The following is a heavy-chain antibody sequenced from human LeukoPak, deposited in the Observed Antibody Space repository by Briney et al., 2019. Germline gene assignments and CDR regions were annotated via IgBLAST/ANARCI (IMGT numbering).Heavy chain of an antibody. CDR3: AKDGYQTSGSYFDS. V-gene: IGHV3-30*18. Sequence: PGGSLRLSCAASEFTFSTYAMHWVRQAPGKGLEWVAVISKDGSNKYYAESVKGRFTISRDNSKNTLSLQMNSLRAEDTALYYCAKDGYQTSGSYFDSWGQGSLVTVSS. CDR1: EFTFSTYA. CDR2: ISKDGSNK. J-gene: IGHJ4*02. D-gene: IGHD3-10*01.